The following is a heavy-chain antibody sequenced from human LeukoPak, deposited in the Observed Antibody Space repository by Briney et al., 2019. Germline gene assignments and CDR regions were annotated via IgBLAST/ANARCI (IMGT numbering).Heavy chain of an antibody. CDR3: ARDWFDGDYDRFDY. V-gene: IGHV3-53*01. Sequence: QPGGSLRLSCAASGFTVSSNYMSWVRQAPGKGLEWVSVIYSGGSTYYADSVKGRFTISRDNSKNTLYLQMNSLRVEDTAVYYCARDWFDGDYDRFDYWGQGTLVTVSS. CDR2: IYSGGST. J-gene: IGHJ4*02. D-gene: IGHD4-17*01. CDR1: GFTVSSNY.